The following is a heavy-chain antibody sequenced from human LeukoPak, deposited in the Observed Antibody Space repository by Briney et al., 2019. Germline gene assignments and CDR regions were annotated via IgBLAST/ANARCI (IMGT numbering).Heavy chain of an antibody. J-gene: IGHJ4*02. Sequence: GSSVKVSCKASGGTFNSYAINRVRQAPGQGLEWMGVIIPRLGTTKYIEKFQGRITITTDESTTTAYMELTSLRSEDTAVYYCAADGTDWGQGTLVTVSS. CDR1: GGTFNSYA. V-gene: IGHV1-69*05. D-gene: IGHD5-24*01. CDR3: AADGTD. CDR2: IIPRLGTT.